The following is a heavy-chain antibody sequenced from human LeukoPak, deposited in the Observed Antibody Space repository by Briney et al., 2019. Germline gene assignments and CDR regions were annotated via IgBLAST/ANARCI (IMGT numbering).Heavy chain of an antibody. CDR3: AKDQDSSGYYPFDY. CDR1: GFTFSSYG. V-gene: IGHV3-30*02. J-gene: IGHJ4*02. D-gene: IGHD3-22*01. Sequence: TGGSLRLSCAASGFTFSSYGMHWVRQAPGKGLEWVAFIRYDGSNKYYADSVKGRFTISRDNSKNTLYLQMSSLRAEDTAVYYCAKDQDSSGYYPFDYWGQGTLVTVSS. CDR2: IRYDGSNK.